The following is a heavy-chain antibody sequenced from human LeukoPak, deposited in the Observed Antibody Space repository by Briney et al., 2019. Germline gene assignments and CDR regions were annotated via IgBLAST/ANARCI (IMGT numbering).Heavy chain of an antibody. J-gene: IGHJ4*02. D-gene: IGHD4-17*01. V-gene: IGHV3-7*03. CDR3: ARAVTSTEGY. CDR1: GFVFSSYW. CDR2: INEGGSGK. Sequence: GGSLRLSCAASGFVFSSYWMTWVRQAPGKGLEWVASINEGGSGKYYVDSVKGRFTISRDNAQKSLYLEMHSLRAEDTAVYYCARAVTSTEGYWGQETLVTVSS.